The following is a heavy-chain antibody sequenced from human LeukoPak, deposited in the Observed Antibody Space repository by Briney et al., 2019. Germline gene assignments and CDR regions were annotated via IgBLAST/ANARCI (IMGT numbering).Heavy chain of an antibody. D-gene: IGHD5-12*01. V-gene: IGHV3-64D*06. Sequence: GGSLRLSCSASGFIFSTYTMYWVRQAPGKGLEYVSVINGDGRTTYYIDSVKGRFTISRDNFKNTLYLQMSSLSTEDTAVYYCVGDQVDDTGYLRWGQGTRVTVSA. CDR2: INGDGRTT. J-gene: IGHJ4*02. CDR3: VGDQVDDTGYLR. CDR1: GFIFSTYT.